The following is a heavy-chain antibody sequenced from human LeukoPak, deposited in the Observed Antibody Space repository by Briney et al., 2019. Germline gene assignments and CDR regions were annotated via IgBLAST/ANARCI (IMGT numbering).Heavy chain of an antibody. Sequence: GASVKVSCKASGYTFTRYAMHWVRQAPGQSLDWMGWINTGNGNTKYSPKFQGRVTLSRDTSANTVYMEVTSLRSGDTAVYYCATRSESSYGGIFDFWGQGSLVTVSS. J-gene: IGHJ4*02. CDR2: INTGNGNT. CDR1: GYTFTRYA. D-gene: IGHD3-10*01. CDR3: ATRSESSYGGIFDF. V-gene: IGHV1-3*04.